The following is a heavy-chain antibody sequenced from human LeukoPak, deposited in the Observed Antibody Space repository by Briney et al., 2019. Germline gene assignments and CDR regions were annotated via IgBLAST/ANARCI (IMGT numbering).Heavy chain of an antibody. D-gene: IGHD6-13*01. J-gene: IGHJ6*03. CDR1: GYSISSGYY. CDR3: ARTTEAHSWRTRYYDYYMDV. CDR2: IYYSGST. V-gene: IGHV4-61*01. Sequence: SETLSLTCTVSGYSISSGYYWGWLRPPPGKGLEWIGYIYYSGSTNYNPSLKSRVTISVDTSKNQFSLKLSSVTAADTAVYYCARTTEAHSWRTRYYDYYMDVWGKGTTVTVSS.